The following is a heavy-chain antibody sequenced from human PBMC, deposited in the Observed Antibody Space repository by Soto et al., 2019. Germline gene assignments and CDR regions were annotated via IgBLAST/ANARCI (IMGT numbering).Heavy chain of an antibody. CDR3: ARPYYDSSGYSPFDY. V-gene: IGHV3-33*01. CDR1: GFTFSSYG. D-gene: IGHD3-22*01. Sequence: GGSLRLSCAASGFTFSSYGMHWVRQAPGKGLEWVAVIWYDGSNKYYADSVKGRFTISRDNSKNTLYLQMNSLRAEDTAVYYCARPYYDSSGYSPFDYWGQGTLVTVSS. CDR2: IWYDGSNK. J-gene: IGHJ4*02.